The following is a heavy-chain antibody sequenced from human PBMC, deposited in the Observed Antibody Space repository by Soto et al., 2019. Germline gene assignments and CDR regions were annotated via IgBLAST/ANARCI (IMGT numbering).Heavy chain of an antibody. Sequence: NPSETLSLTCTVSSGSISTYYWSWIRQPPGKGLEWIGYIYYSGSTNYNPSLKSRVTISIDTSKKQFSLKLSSVTAADTAVYYCATTAITVYGVGNFDYWGQGTLVTVSS. CDR1: SGSISTYY. CDR2: IYYSGST. CDR3: ATTAITVYGVGNFDY. J-gene: IGHJ4*02. D-gene: IGHD3-3*01. V-gene: IGHV4-59*01.